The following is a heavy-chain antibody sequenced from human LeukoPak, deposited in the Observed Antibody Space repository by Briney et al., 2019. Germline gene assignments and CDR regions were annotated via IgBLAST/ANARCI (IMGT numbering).Heavy chain of an antibody. CDR2: IYTSGST. J-gene: IGHJ6*03. V-gene: IGHV4-61*02. Sequence: SETLSLTCTVSGGSISSSNYYWSWIRQPAGKGLEWIGRIYTSGSTNYNPSLKSRVTMSVDTSKNQFSLKLSSVTAADTAVYYCARDQVEIVVVPAAINYYYYMDVWGKGTTVTISS. CDR3: ARDQVEIVVVPAAINYYYYMDV. D-gene: IGHD2-2*02. CDR1: GGSISSSNYY.